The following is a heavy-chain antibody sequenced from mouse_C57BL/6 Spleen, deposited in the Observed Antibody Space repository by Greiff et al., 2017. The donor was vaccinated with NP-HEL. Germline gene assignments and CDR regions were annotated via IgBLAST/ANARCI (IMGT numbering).Heavy chain of an antibody. V-gene: IGHV5-17*01. CDR2: ISSGSSTI. CDR3: ARSMITTRAMDY. J-gene: IGHJ4*01. CDR1: GFTFSDYG. D-gene: IGHD2-4*01. Sequence: EVQLVESGGGLVKAGGSLKLSCAASGFTFSDYGMHWVRQAPEKGLEWVAYISSGSSTIYYADTVKGRFTISRDNAKNTLFLQMTSLRSEDTAMYYCARSMITTRAMDYWGQGTSVTVSS.